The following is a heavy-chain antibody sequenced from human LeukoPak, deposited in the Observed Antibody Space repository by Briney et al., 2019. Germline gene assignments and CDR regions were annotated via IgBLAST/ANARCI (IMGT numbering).Heavy chain of an antibody. CDR3: ARSPYCSSTSCPPWDYYYYMDV. D-gene: IGHD2-2*01. CDR2: IYPGDSDT. V-gene: IGHV5-51*01. CDR1: GYSFTSYW. Sequence: PGESLKISCKGSGYSFTSYWIGGVRQMPGKGLEGMGIIYPGDSDTRYSPSFQGQVTISAEQPISPAYLQWSSLKASDTAMYYCARSPYCSSTSCPPWDYYYYMDVWGKGTTVTVSS. J-gene: IGHJ6*03.